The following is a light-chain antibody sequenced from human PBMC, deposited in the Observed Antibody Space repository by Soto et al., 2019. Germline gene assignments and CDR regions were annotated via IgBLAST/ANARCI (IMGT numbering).Light chain of an antibody. CDR1: SSDVGSYNL. J-gene: IGLJ2*01. CDR3: CSYAGSKVV. CDR2: EVS. V-gene: IGLV2-23*02. Sequence: QSVLTQPASVSGSPGQSITISCTGTSSDVGSYNLVSWYQQHPGKAPKLMIYEVSKRPSGVSNRFSAPKSGNTASLTISGLQAEDEGDYYCCSYAGSKVVFGGGTKLTVL.